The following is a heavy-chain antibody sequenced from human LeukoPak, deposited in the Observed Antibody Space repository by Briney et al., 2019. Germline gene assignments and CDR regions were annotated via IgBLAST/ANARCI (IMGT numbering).Heavy chain of an antibody. V-gene: IGHV4-59*08. Sequence: SETLSLTCTVSGGSISTYYWSWIRQPPGKGLEWRGHIYYSGSTNYNPSLKRRVTISVETSKNQFSLKMRSVTAADTAVYYCARQGKANYSDSSGYYHFDYWGQGPLVTVSS. D-gene: IGHD3-22*01. J-gene: IGHJ4*01. CDR3: ARQGKANYSDSSGYYHFDY. CDR1: GGSISTYY. CDR2: IYYSGST.